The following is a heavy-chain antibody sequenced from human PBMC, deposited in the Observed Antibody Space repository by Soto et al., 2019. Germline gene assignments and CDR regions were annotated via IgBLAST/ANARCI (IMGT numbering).Heavy chain of an antibody. V-gene: IGHV7-4-1*01. J-gene: IGHJ6*02. CDR3: AREYSSGWMDNYYYYYGMDF. D-gene: IGHD6-19*01. CDR2: INTNTGNP. Sequence: GASVKVSCKASGYTFTSYAMNWVRQAPGQGLERMGWINTNTGNPTYAQGFTGRFVFSLDTSVSTAYLQICSLKAEDTAVYYCAREYSSGWMDNYYYYYGMDFWGQGTTVTVS. CDR1: GYTFTSYA.